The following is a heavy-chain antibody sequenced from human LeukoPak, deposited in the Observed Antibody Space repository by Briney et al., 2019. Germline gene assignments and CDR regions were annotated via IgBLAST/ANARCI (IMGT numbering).Heavy chain of an antibody. Sequence: SVKVSCKASGGTFSSNAISWVRLAPGQGPEWMGGIIPMLGSTIYVEKFQDRVTITADKSSSTCYMELSSLRSEDTAVYYCARDLGIVGATNPFLLAGHDAFDIWGQGTLVTVSS. CDR2: IIPMLGST. J-gene: IGHJ3*02. CDR1: GGTFSSNA. V-gene: IGHV1-69*06. D-gene: IGHD1-26*01. CDR3: ARDLGIVGATNPFLLAGHDAFDI.